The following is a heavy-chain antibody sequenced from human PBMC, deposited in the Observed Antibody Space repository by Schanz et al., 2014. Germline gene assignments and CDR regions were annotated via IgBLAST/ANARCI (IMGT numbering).Heavy chain of an antibody. D-gene: IGHD2-21*02. CDR2: ISSSSSYI. V-gene: IGHV3-21*02. J-gene: IGHJ6*03. CDR1: GFPFSTYY. CDR3: ARPSDSSWYMDV. Sequence: EVQLVESGGGLVKPGGSLRLSCAASGFPFSTYYMNWVRQAPGKGLEWVSSISSSSSYISYADSVKGRFTISRDNAKNSLYLQMNSLRAEDTAVYYCARPSDSSWYMDVWGKGTTVTVSS.